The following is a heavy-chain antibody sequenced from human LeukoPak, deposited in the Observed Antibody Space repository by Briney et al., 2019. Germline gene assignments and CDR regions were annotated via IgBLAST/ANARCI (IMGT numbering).Heavy chain of an antibody. CDR3: AREGLLGSGYTYWGDFDY. CDR2: INHSGST. J-gene: IGHJ4*02. D-gene: IGHD2-21*01. CDR1: GGSFCGYY. V-gene: IGHV4-34*01. Sequence: PSETLSLTCAVYGGSFCGYYWSWIRQPPGKGLEWIGEINHSGSTNYNPSLKSRVTISVDTSKNQFSLKLSSVTAADTAVYYCAREGLLGSGYTYWGDFDYWGQGTLVTVSS.